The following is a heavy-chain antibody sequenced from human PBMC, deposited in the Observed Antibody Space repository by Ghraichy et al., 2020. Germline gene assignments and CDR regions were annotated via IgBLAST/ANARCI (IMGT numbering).Heavy chain of an antibody. D-gene: IGHD6-19*01. CDR1: GGSFSGFF. CDR2: INHSGST. CDR3: EAVIGRFNY. V-gene: IGHV4-34*01. J-gene: IGHJ4*02. Sequence: SQTLSLTCAVYGGSFSGFFWNWIRQSPEKGLEWIGEINHSGSTNYNPSLKSRVTMSIDTSTNQFSLKLTSVTAADTAIYYCEAVIGRFNYWGQGTPVTVSS.